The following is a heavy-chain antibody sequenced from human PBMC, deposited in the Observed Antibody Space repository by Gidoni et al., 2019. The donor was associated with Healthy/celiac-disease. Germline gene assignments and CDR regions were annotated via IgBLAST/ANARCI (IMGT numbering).Heavy chain of an antibody. D-gene: IGHD2-15*01. V-gene: IGHV3-23*01. CDR3: AKDITVADIVVVVAAFDAFDI. Sequence: RLSCAASGFTFSSYAMSWVRQAPGKGLEWVSAISGSGGSTYYADSVKGRFTISRDNSKNTLYLQMNSLRAEDTAVYYCAKDITVADIVVVVAAFDAFDIWGQGTMVTVSS. CDR1: GFTFSSYA. CDR2: ISGSGGST. J-gene: IGHJ3*02.